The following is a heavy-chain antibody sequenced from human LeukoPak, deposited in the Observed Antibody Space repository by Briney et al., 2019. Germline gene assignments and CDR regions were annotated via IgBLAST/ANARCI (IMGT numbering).Heavy chain of an antibody. CDR2: IYYSGST. CDR1: GGSISSSSYY. CDR3: ARSDYYYYMDV. Sequence: SETLSLTCTVSGGSISSSSYYWGWIRQPPGKGLEWIGSIYYSGSTYYNPSLKSRVTISVDTSKNQFSLKLSSVTAADTAVYYCARSDYYYYMDVWGKGTTVTVSS. V-gene: IGHV4-39*07. J-gene: IGHJ6*03.